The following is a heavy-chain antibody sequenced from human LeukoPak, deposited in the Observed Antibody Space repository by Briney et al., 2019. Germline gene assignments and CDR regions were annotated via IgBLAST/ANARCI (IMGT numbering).Heavy chain of an antibody. J-gene: IGHJ5*02. V-gene: IGHV1-2*02. CDR1: GYTFTGYY. Sequence: ASVKVSCKASGYTFTGYYMHWVRQAPGQGLEWMGWINPNSGGTNYAQKFQGRVTMTRDTSISTAYMELSRLRSDDTAVYYCARSNPAITMVRGVLNWFDPWGQGTLVTVSS. D-gene: IGHD3-10*01. CDR3: ARSNPAITMVRGVLNWFDP. CDR2: INPNSGGT.